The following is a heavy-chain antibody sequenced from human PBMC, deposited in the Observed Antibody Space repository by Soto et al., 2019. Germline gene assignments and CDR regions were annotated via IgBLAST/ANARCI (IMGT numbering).Heavy chain of an antibody. D-gene: IGHD3-16*01. J-gene: IGHJ3*02. CDR2: LIHGGST. CDR1: GASLGGFH. Sequence: SETLSLTCAIYGASLGGFHWTWLRQAPGKGLEWIGELIHGGSTNYTQYINSPASFSLDKSKNQFSMQTMSVTAAETAVYYCARSPLGYDYVRQTWREVGDSFDIWGRGTLVT. CDR3: ARSPLGYDYVRQTWREVGDSFDI. V-gene: IGHV4-34*12.